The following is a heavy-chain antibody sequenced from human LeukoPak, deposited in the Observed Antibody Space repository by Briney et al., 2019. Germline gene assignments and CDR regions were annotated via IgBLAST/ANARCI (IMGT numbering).Heavy chain of an antibody. Sequence: GGSLRLSCAASGFPFSSYAMSWVRQAPGKGREWVSAISGSGGSTYYADSVKGRFTISRDNSKNTLFLQMNSLRAEDTAVYYCAKGRYYYDSSDAFDIWGQGTMVTVSS. D-gene: IGHD3-22*01. CDR3: AKGRYYYDSSDAFDI. J-gene: IGHJ3*02. CDR2: ISGSGGST. V-gene: IGHV3-23*01. CDR1: GFPFSSYA.